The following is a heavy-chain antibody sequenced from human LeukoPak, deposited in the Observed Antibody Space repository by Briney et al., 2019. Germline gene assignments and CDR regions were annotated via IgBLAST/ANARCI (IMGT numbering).Heavy chain of an antibody. V-gene: IGHV3-30*02. CDR2: IRYDGSDK. CDR3: AKLAFGDYAAFDH. J-gene: IGHJ4*02. D-gene: IGHD4-17*01. CDR1: GFIFTDYG. Sequence: AGGSLRLSCAASGFIFTDYGMHWVRQAPGKGLEWLTFIRYDGSDKYYADSVKGRFTISRDNSKNTLYLQMNSLTSEDTAVYYCAKLAFGDYAAFDHWGQGTLVTVSS.